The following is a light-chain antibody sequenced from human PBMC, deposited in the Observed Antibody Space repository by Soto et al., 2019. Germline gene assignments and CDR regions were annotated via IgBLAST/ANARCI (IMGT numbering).Light chain of an antibody. CDR1: QSISSW. V-gene: IGKV1-5*01. CDR2: DAS. CDR3: QQDNSYRT. Sequence: QMTQSPSTLSASVRDRVTITCRASQSISSWLAWYQQKPGKAPKLLIYDASSLESGVPSRFSGSGSGTEFTLTISSLQPDDFATYYCQQDNSYRTFGQGTKVDI. J-gene: IGKJ1*01.